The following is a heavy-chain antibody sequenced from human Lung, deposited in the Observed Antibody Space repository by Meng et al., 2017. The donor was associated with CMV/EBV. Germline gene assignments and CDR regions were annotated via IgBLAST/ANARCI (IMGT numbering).Heavy chain of an antibody. V-gene: IGHV1-18*01. Sequence: ASXXVFCKASGYTFTSYGISWVRQATGQGLEWMGWISAYNGNTNYAQKFQGRVTMTTETSTSTAYMELMSLRSDDTAVYYCARGIVIAVAGTGVDYWGQRALVTVSS. CDR2: ISAYNGNT. D-gene: IGHD6-19*01. CDR1: GYTFTSYG. J-gene: IGHJ4*03. CDR3: ARGIVIAVAGTGVDY.